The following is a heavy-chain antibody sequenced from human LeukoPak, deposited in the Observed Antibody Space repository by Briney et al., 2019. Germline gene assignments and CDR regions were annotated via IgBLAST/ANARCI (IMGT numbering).Heavy chain of an antibody. CDR3: ARGVRDYYDSSGSSFDY. D-gene: IGHD3-22*01. J-gene: IGHJ4*02. Sequence: PGGSLRLSCAVSGFTFSDHYMDWVRQAPGKGLEWVGRSRNKANSYSTEYAASVKGRFIVSRDDSKNSLYLQMSSLKTEDTAVYYCARGVRDYYDSSGSSFDYWGQGTLVTVSS. V-gene: IGHV3-72*01. CDR1: GFTFSDHY. CDR2: SRNKANSYST.